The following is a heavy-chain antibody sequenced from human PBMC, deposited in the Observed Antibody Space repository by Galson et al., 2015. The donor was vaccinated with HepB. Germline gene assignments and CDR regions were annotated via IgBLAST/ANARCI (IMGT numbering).Heavy chain of an antibody. CDR1: GGSISSSSYY. V-gene: IGHV4-39*07. J-gene: IGHJ6*02. CDR3: AREEFDTAMATDYYYGMDV. D-gene: IGHD5-18*01. CDR2: IYHSGST. Sequence: SETLSLTCTVAGGSISSSSYYWGWIRQPPGRGLEWIGSIYHSGSTYYNPSLKSRVTISVDTSKNQFSLKLSTVTAADTAVYYCAREEFDTAMATDYYYGMDVWGQGTTVTVSS.